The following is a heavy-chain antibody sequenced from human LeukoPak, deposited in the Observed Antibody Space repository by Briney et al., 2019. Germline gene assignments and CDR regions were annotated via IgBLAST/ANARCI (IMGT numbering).Heavy chain of an antibody. V-gene: IGHV1-18*01. CDR2: ISAYNGNT. CDR1: GYTFTSYG. D-gene: IGHD3-10*01. CDR3: ARSIEITMVRGVKVGFDP. Sequence: ASVKVSCKASGYTFTSYGTSWVRQAPGQGLEWMGWISAYNGNTNYAQKLQGRVTMTTDTSTSTAYMELRSLRSDDTAVYYCARSIEITMVRGVKVGFDPWGQGTLVTVSS. J-gene: IGHJ5*02.